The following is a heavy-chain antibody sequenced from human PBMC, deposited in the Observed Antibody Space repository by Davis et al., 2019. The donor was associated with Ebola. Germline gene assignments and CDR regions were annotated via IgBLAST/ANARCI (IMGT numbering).Heavy chain of an antibody. CDR1: GFTFSDYY. D-gene: IGHD4-23*01. Sequence: GGSLRLSCAASGFTFSDYYMSWIRQAPGKGLEWVSYISSSGSTIYYADSVKGRFTISRDNAKNTLYLQMNSLRVEDTAIYYCVRGAVVNGRFDYGAQGTLVTISS. V-gene: IGHV3-11*04. J-gene: IGHJ4*02. CDR2: ISSSGSTI. CDR3: VRGAVVNGRFDY.